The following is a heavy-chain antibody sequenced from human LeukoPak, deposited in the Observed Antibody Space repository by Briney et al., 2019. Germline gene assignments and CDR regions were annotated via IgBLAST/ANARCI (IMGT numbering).Heavy chain of an antibody. CDR2: IYSGGTT. J-gene: IGHJ4*02. CDR1: GFIVSDTY. D-gene: IGHD5-18*01. CDR3: ARQGYSYGIDVL. V-gene: IGHV3-53*01. Sequence: GGSLRLSCAASGFIVSDTYMSWVRQAPGKGLEWVSVIYSGGTTYYADSVKGRFTISRDNSKNTVFLQMNSLRDEDTAVYYCARQGYSYGIDVLWGQGTLVTVSS.